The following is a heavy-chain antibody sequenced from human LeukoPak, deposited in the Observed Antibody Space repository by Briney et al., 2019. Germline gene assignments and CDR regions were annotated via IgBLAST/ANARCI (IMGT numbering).Heavy chain of an antibody. D-gene: IGHD5-12*01. CDR3: ARSLSGLDSGDR. CDR2: IYYSGST. V-gene: IGHV4-39*07. J-gene: IGHJ5*02. Sequence: SETLSLTCTVSGGSISSSSYYWGWIRQPPGKGLEWIGSIYYSGSTSYNPSLKSRLTISVNTSRNQFSLKLTSVISADTAVYYCARSLSGLDSGDRWGQGTLVTVSS. CDR1: GGSISSSSYY.